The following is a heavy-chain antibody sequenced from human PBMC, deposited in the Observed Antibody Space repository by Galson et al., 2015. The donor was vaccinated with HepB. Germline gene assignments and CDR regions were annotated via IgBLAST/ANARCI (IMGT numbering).Heavy chain of an antibody. CDR2: INGDGSRT. CDR1: GFTFSRYW. CDR3: ARAPYRGYYYDMDV. V-gene: IGHV3-74*01. D-gene: IGHD3-16*01. Sequence: SLRLSCAASGFTFSRYWMHWVRQAPGKGLVWVSGINGDGSRTNYADSVKGRFTISRDDAQNTLHLQMNSLRGEDTAVYYCARAPYRGYYYDMDVWGQGTTVTVSS. J-gene: IGHJ6*02.